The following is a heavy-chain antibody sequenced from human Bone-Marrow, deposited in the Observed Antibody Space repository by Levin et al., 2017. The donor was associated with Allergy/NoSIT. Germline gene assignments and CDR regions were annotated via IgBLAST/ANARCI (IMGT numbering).Heavy chain of an antibody. Sequence: GESLKISCKASGYTFTDYYIHWVRQAPGQGLEWMGWIYPNTGGTNYPQKFQGRVTMTRDTSTSTAYMELSRLNSDDTAVYYCAREVNVVVPTASSYFYFGMDVWGQGTTVTVSS. CDR3: AREVNVVVPTASSYFYFGMDV. CDR1: GYTFTDYY. J-gene: IGHJ6*02. CDR2: IYPNTGGT. V-gene: IGHV1-2*02. D-gene: IGHD2-2*01.